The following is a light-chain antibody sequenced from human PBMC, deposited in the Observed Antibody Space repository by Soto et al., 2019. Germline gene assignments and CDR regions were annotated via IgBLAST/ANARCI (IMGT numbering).Light chain of an antibody. CDR2: DAS. J-gene: IGKJ5*01. V-gene: IGKV3-11*01. Sequence: EIVWTQSPGTLSLSPGERATLSCRTSLSVSVYLDWYQQKPGQAPRLLISDASNRATGIPARFSGSGSGTDFTLTISSLEPEDFAVYYCHQRQYWPPITFGQGTRLEI. CDR3: HQRQYWPPIT. CDR1: LSVSVY.